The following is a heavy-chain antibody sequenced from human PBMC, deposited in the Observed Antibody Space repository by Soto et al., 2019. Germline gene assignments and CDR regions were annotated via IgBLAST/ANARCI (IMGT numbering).Heavy chain of an antibody. D-gene: IGHD3-16*02. V-gene: IGHV3-23*01. CDR1: GFTFSSYA. CDR3: AKDSRDYVWGSYRYGPSY. J-gene: IGHJ4*02. CDR2: ISGSGGST. Sequence: PGGSLRLSCAASGFTFSSYAMSWVRQAPGKGLEWVSAISGSGGSTYYADSVKGRFTISRDNSKNTLYLQMNSRRAEDTAVYYCAKDSRDYVWGSYRYGPSYWGQGT.